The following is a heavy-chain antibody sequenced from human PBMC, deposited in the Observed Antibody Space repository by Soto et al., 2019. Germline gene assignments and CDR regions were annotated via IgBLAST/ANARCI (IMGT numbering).Heavy chain of an antibody. CDR3: ARESEDLTSNFDY. CDR2: ISSTTNYI. Sequence: GGSLRLSCAASGFTFTRYSMNWVRQAPGKGLEWVSSISSTTNYIYYADSMKGRFTVSRDNAKNSVYLEMNSLSAEDTALYYCARESEDLTSNFDYWGHGTRVTFXS. J-gene: IGHJ4*01. V-gene: IGHV3-21*01. CDR1: GFTFTRYS.